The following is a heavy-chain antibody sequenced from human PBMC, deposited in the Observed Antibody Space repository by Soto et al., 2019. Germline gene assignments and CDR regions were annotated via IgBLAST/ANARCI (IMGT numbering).Heavy chain of an antibody. CDR3: ARDLNTVTTRYFDY. Sequence: PGGSLGLSCAASGFTFSSYGMHWVRQAPGKGLEWVAVIWYDGSNKYYADSVKGRFTISRDNSKNTLYLQMNSLRAEDTAVYYCARDLNTVTTRYFDYWGQGTLVTVSS. J-gene: IGHJ4*02. CDR2: IWYDGSNK. V-gene: IGHV3-33*01. D-gene: IGHD4-17*01. CDR1: GFTFSSYG.